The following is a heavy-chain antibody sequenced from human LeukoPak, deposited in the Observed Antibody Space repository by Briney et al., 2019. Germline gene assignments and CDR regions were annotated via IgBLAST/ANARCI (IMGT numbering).Heavy chain of an antibody. CDR2: ISSNGGST. V-gene: IGHV3-64*01. CDR1: GFTFSSYA. J-gene: IGHJ6*03. CDR3: AKDHCSSTSCYWCYYYYMDV. D-gene: IGHD2-2*01. Sequence: PGGSLRLSCAASGFTFSSYAMHWVRPAPGKGLEYVSAISSNGGSTYYANSVKGRFTISRDNSMNTLSLQMGSLRAEDTPVYYCAKDHCSSTSCYWCYYYYMDVWGKGTTVTISS.